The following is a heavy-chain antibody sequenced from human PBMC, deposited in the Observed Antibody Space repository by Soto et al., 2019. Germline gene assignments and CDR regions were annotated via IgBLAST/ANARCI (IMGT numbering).Heavy chain of an antibody. CDR1: GFTFSSYA. Sequence: GGSLRLSCAASGFTFSSYAMSWVRQAPGKGLEWVSGVSASGNKTYFADVVEGRFTISRDTSKNTVYLLLSSLRVEDTAMYYCLPRGHYMVQNWGQGTPVTVSS. CDR2: VSASGNKT. J-gene: IGHJ1*01. CDR3: LPRGHYMVQN. D-gene: IGHD1-26*01. V-gene: IGHV3-23*01.